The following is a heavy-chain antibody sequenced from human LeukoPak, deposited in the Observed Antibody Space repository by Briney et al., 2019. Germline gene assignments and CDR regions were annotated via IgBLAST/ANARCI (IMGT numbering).Heavy chain of an antibody. CDR3: ARDGRYHDILTGYHYYMDV. J-gene: IGHJ6*03. D-gene: IGHD3-9*01. CDR2: IIPIFGTA. CDR1: GGTFSSYA. Sequence: SVKVSCKASGGTFSSYAISWVRQAPGQGLEWMGGIIPIFGTANYAQKFQGRVTITADESTSTAYMELSSLRSEGTAVYYCARDGRYHDILTGYHYYMDVWGKGTTVTVSS. V-gene: IGHV1-69*13.